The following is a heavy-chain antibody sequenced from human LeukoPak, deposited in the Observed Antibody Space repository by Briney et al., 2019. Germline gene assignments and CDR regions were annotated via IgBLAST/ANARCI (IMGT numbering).Heavy chain of an antibody. CDR2: IYYSGST. CDR1: GGSISSSSYY. Sequence: PSETLSLTCTVSGGSISSSSYYWGWIRQPPGKGLEWIGSIYYSGSTYYNPSLKSRVTISVDTSKNQFSLKLSSVTAADTAVYYCARGYSGYSNNWFDPWGQGTLVTVSS. V-gene: IGHV4-39*07. D-gene: IGHD5-18*01. CDR3: ARGYSGYSNNWFDP. J-gene: IGHJ5*02.